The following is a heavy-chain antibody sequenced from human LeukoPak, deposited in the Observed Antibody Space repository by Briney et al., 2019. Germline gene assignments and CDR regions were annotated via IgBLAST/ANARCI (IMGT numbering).Heavy chain of an antibody. CDR1: GYTFTSYD. D-gene: IGHD3-10*01. CDR2: MNPNSGNT. CDR3: ARGAVRFGELSDYYMDV. Sequence: GASVKVSCKASGYTFTSYDINWVRQATGQGLEWMGWMNPNSGNTGYAQKFQGRVTMTRNTSISTAYMELSSLRSEDTAVYYCARGAVRFGELSDYYMDVWGKGTTVTISS. V-gene: IGHV1-8*01. J-gene: IGHJ6*03.